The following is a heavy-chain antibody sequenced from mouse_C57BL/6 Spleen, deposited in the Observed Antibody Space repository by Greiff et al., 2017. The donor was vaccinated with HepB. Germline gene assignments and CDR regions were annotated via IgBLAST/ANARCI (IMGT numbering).Heavy chain of an antibody. V-gene: IGHV14-4*01. J-gene: IGHJ3*01. D-gene: IGHD2-2*01. CDR1: GFNIKDDY. CDR2: IDPENGDT. Sequence: EVKLEESGAELVRPGASVKLSCTASGFNIKDDYMHWVKQRPEQGLEWIGWIDPENGDTEYASKFQGKATITADTSSNTAYLQLSSLTSEDTAVYYCTTPMVTTEGAWFAYWGQGTLVTVSA. CDR3: TTPMVTTEGAWFAY.